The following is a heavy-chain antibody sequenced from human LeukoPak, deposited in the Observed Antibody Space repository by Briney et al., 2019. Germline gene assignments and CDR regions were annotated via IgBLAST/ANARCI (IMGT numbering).Heavy chain of an antibody. CDR3: AREGFVDSSGYFNY. J-gene: IGHJ4*02. CDR1: GFTFSSYS. CDR2: ISSSSSTI. V-gene: IGHV3-48*02. D-gene: IGHD3-22*01. Sequence: PGGSLRLSCAASGFTFSSYSMNWVRQAPGKGLEWFSYISSSSSTIYYADSVKGRFTISRDNAKNSLYLQMNSLRDEDTAVYYCAREGFVDSSGYFNYWGQGTLVTVSS.